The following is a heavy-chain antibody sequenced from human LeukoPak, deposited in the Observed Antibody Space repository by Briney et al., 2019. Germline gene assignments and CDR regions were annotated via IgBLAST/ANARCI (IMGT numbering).Heavy chain of an antibody. CDR2: ISANSGNT. V-gene: IGHV1-18*01. CDR1: GGTFSSYA. D-gene: IGHD3-3*01. Sequence: VASVKVSCKASGGTFSSYAISWVRQAPGQGLEWMGWISANSGNTKFAQKVQGRITMTTDTSTSTAYMELRSLRSDDTAIYYCARDRHYDASTVFDPWGQGTLVTVSS. J-gene: IGHJ5*02. CDR3: ARDRHYDASTVFDP.